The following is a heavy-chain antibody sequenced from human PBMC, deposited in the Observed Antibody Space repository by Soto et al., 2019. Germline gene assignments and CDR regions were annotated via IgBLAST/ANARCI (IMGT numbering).Heavy chain of an antibody. D-gene: IGHD3-22*01. Sequence: GSLRLSCAASGFTFSSYDMHWVRQATGKGLEWVSAIGTAGDTYYPGSVKGRFTISRENAKNSLYLQMNSLRAEDTAVYYCARGDYYDSSGYYYYYYGMDVWGQGTTVTVSS. CDR1: GFTFSSYD. CDR2: IGTAGDT. V-gene: IGHV3-13*01. CDR3: ARGDYYDSSGYYYYYYGMDV. J-gene: IGHJ6*02.